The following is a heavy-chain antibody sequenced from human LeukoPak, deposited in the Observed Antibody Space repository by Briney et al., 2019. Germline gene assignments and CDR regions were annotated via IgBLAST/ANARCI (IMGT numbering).Heavy chain of an antibody. CDR3: ARDWPTIAAAGTTPEYFQH. D-gene: IGHD6-13*01. CDR2: ISSSSSYI. V-gene: IGHV3-21*01. J-gene: IGHJ1*01. Sequence: GGSLRLSCAASGFTFSSYSMNWVRQAPGKGLEWVSSISSSSSYIYYADSVKGRFTISRDSAKNSLYLQMNSLRAEDTAVYYCARDWPTIAAAGTTPEYFQHWGQGTLVTVSS. CDR1: GFTFSSYS.